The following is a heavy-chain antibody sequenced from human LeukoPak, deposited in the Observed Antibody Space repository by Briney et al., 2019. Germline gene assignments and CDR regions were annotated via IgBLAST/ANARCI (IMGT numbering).Heavy chain of an antibody. V-gene: IGHV1-18*01. D-gene: IGHD3-10*01. CDR1: GYTFTSYG. Sequence: GASVKVSCKASGYTFTSYGISWVRQAPGQGLEWMGWISAYNGNTNYAQKLQGRVTMTTDTSTSTAYMELRSLRSDDTAVYYCARGTNYYGSGGYHHFDYWGQGTLVTVSS. CDR3: ARGTNYYGSGGYHHFDY. J-gene: IGHJ4*02. CDR2: ISAYNGNT.